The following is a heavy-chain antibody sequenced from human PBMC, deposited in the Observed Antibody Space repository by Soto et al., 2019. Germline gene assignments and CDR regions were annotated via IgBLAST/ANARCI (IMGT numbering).Heavy chain of an antibody. CDR2: INPSGGST. D-gene: IGHD1-26*01. Sequence: ASVKVSCKASGYTFTSYYMHWVRQAPGQGLEWMGIINPSGGSTSYAQKFQGRVTMTRDTSTSTVYMELSSLRSEDTAVYYCAAVGSGGSYVDYYYGMGVWGQGTTVTVSS. J-gene: IGHJ6*02. CDR3: AAVGSGGSYVDYYYGMGV. V-gene: IGHV1-46*01. CDR1: GYTFTSYY.